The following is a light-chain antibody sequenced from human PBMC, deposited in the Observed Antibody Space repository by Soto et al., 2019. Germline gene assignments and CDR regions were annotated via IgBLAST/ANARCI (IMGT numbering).Light chain of an antibody. V-gene: IGLV2-14*01. CDR3: SSYTSVVTLI. Sequence: QSVLTQPASVSGSPGQSITISCTGTSSDVGAYNYVSWYQQHPGKAPKLIIYEVSNRPSGVSNRFSGSKSGNTASLTISGLQAEDEADYYCSSYTSVVTLIFGGRTQLTVL. J-gene: IGLJ2*01. CDR2: EVS. CDR1: SSDVGAYNY.